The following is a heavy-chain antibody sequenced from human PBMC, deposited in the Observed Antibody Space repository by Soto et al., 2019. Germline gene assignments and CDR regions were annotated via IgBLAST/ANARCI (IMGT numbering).Heavy chain of an antibody. CDR3: ARTSRFLEWLYAKTNWFDP. V-gene: IGHV2-26*01. J-gene: IGHJ5*02. Sequence: GPTLVNPTETLTLTCTVSGFSLSNARMGVSWIRQPPGKALEWLAHIFSNDEKSYSTSLKSRLTISKDTSKSQVVLTMTNMDPVDTATYYCARTSRFLEWLYAKTNWFDPWGQGTLVTVSS. CDR1: GFSLSNARMG. CDR2: IFSNDEK. D-gene: IGHD3-3*01.